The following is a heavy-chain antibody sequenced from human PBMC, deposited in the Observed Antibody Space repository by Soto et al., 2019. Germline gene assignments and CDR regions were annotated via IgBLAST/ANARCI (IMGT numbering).Heavy chain of an antibody. CDR1: GFTFSSYA. D-gene: IGHD2-15*01. CDR3: ANVEVVVAAPLYY. CDR2: ISGSGGST. J-gene: IGHJ4*02. V-gene: IGHV3-23*01. Sequence: EVQLLESGGGLVQPGGSLRLSCAASGFTFSSYAMSWVRQAPGKGLEWVSAISGSGGSTYYADSVKGRFTISRDNSKNTLYLQMNSLRAEDTAVYYSANVEVVVAAPLYYWGQGTLVTVSS.